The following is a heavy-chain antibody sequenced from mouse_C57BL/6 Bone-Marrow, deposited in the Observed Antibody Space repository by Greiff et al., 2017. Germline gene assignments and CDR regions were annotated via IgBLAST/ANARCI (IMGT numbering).Heavy chain of an antibody. D-gene: IGHD2-4*01. CDR2: IYPGSGNT. CDR1: GYTFTDYY. CDR3: AREDEYDDGDY. J-gene: IGHJ4*01. Sequence: QVQLKQSGAELVRPGASVKLSCKASGYTFTDYYINWVKQRPGQGLEWIARIYPGSGNTYYNEKFKGKATLTAEKSSSTAYMQLSSLTSEDSAVYFCAREDEYDDGDYWGQGTSVTVSS. V-gene: IGHV1-76*01.